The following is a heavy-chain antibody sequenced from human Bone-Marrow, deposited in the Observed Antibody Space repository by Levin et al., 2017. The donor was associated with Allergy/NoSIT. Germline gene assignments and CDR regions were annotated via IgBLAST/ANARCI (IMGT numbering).Heavy chain of an antibody. CDR1: GFTFSTYA. CDR3: AFGLGFAYGAFDY. Sequence: AASVKVSCEASGFTFSTYAMSWVRQAPGKGLDWIAAISRSGDDTYFADSVRGRFTISRDNSKNALYLQMSSLNAADTGIYFCAFGLGFAYGAFDYWGQGTQVTVSS. CDR2: ISRSGDDT. V-gene: IGHV3-23*01. J-gene: IGHJ4*02. D-gene: IGHD4/OR15-4a*01.